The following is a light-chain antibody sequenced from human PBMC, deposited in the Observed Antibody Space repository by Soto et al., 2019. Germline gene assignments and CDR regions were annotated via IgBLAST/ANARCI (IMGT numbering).Light chain of an antibody. V-gene: IGKV3-11*01. CDR1: QSVSSY. Sequence: TLSLSPGERATLSCRASQSVSSYLAWYQQKPGQAPRLLIYDASNRATGIPARFSGSGSGTDFTLTISSLEPEDFAVYYCQQRSNWPPDFGPGTKVDIK. CDR2: DAS. J-gene: IGKJ3*01. CDR3: QQRSNWPPD.